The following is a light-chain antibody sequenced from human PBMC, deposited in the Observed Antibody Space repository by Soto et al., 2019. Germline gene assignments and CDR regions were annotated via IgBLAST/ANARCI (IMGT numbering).Light chain of an antibody. CDR3: QQFNTYPIP. V-gene: IGKV1-13*02. CDR1: QDIRGA. J-gene: IGKJ5*01. CDR2: DVS. Sequence: AIQLTQSPSSLSASVGDRVTITCRASQDIRGALAWYQQKPGKAPKLLIFDVSTLQSGVPSRFSGSGSGTDFTLTISSLQPEDCGTYYCQQFNTYPIPFGQGTRLEIK.